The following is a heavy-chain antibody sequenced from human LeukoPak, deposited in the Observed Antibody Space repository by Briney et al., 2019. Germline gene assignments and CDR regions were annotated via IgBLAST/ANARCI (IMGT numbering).Heavy chain of an antibody. J-gene: IGHJ4*01. CDR1: GFTFTIFG. D-gene: IGHD2-2*01. CDR2: IDARSGIT. CDR3: ARIGHDLYQTFDF. V-gene: IGHV3-48*01. Sequence: GGSLRLSCAASGFTFTIFGLNWVRQAPGKGPEWVSYIDARSGITYYADSVQGRFTISRDDARESVFLQMDGLRVDDTAVYYCARIGHDLYQTFDFWGNGNLITVSS.